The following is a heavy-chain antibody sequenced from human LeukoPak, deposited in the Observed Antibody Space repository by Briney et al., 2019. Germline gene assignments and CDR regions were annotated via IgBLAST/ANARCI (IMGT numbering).Heavy chain of an antibody. J-gene: IGHJ4*02. CDR2: IYYSGST. V-gene: IGHV4-39*01. Sequence: SETLSLTCTVSGGSISSSSYYWGWIRQPPGKGLEWIGSIYYSGSTYYNPSLKSRVTISVDTSKNQFSLKLSSVTAADTAVYYCAGVRGVIIAPIFDYWGQGTLVTVSS. CDR3: AGVRGVIIAPIFDY. CDR1: GGSISSSSYY. D-gene: IGHD3-10*01.